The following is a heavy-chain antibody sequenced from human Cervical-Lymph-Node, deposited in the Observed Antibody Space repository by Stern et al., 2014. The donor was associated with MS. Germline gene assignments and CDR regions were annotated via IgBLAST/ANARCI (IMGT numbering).Heavy chain of an antibody. J-gene: IGHJ6*02. Sequence: VQLEESGGGVVQPGTSLRLSCTGSRFTFRSYGIHWVRQAPGKGLEWVSVTSYDGGNRQYADSVKGGFTISRDNSKNTVYLHLNSLRPEDTGVYHCAKDRRGGYNYLYGMDVWGQGTTVTVS. CDR2: TSYDGGNR. CDR3: AKDRRGGYNYLYGMDV. CDR1: RFTFRSYG. D-gene: IGHD5-18*01. V-gene: IGHV3-30*18.